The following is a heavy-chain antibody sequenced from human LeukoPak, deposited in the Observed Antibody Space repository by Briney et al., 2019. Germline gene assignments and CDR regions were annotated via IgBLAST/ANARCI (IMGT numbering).Heavy chain of an antibody. V-gene: IGHV3-48*02. CDR1: GFTFSSYS. CDR2: ISSSSSTI. CDR3: ARGLAGSGSNYYYYGMDV. J-gene: IGHJ6*02. Sequence: GGSLRLSCAASGFTFSSYSMNWVRQAPGKGLEWVSYISSSSSTIYYADSVKGRFTISRDNAKNSLYLQMNSLRDEDTAVYYCARGLAGSGSNYYYYGMDVWGQGTTVTVSS. D-gene: IGHD3-10*01.